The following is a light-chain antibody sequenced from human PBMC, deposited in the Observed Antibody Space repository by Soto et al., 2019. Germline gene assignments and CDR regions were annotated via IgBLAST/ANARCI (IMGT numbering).Light chain of an antibody. CDR1: QSVSSN. Sequence: EIVMTQSPATLSVSPGERATLSCRASQSVSSNLAWYQQKPGQAPRLLIYGASTRATGIPARFSGSGSGTEFTLTISSLQSEDFAVYSCQQYNNWPLTFGGGTRLEIK. J-gene: IGKJ5*01. CDR3: QQYNNWPLT. V-gene: IGKV3-15*01. CDR2: GAS.